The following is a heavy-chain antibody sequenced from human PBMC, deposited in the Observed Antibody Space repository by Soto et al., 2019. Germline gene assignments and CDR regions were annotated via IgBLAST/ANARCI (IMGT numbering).Heavy chain of an antibody. CDR3: ARGVGEWLRFDY. Sequence: GGSLRLSCAASGFTFSSYGMHWVRQAPGKGLEWVAVIWYDGSNKDYADSVKGRFTISRDNSKNTLYLQMNSLRAEDTAVYYCARGVGEWLRFDYWGQGTLVTVSS. J-gene: IGHJ4*02. D-gene: IGHD5-12*01. CDR2: IWYDGSNK. V-gene: IGHV3-33*01. CDR1: GFTFSSYG.